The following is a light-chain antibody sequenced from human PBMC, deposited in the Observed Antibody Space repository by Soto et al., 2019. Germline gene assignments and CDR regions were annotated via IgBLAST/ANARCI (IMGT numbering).Light chain of an antibody. Sequence: SYELTQPPSVSVAPGQTARVACVGDSLESKSVHWYQQKPGQAPVLVIYSDADRPSGIPERISGSKSGNTATLTITRVEAGEGADYNCRVGDSNSVVFGGGTKLTVL. V-gene: IGLV3-21*04. J-gene: IGLJ2*01. CDR2: SDA. CDR3: RVGDSNSVV. CDR1: SLESKS.